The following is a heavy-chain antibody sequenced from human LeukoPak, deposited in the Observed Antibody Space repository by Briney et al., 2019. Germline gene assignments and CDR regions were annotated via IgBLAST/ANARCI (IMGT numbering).Heavy chain of an antibody. D-gene: IGHD3-10*02. CDR3: PQLGITMTGGV. CDR1: GFTFSSYE. J-gene: IGHJ6*04. V-gene: IGHV3-48*03. Sequence: GGSLRLSCAASGFTFSSYERNWVRQGPGEGLWWGLYIISSGSTIDDADSVKGRFTISRDNAKNSMYPHMNRLRPQDTAVYYSPQLGITMTGGVWGKGTPVTTSS. CDR2: IISSGSTI.